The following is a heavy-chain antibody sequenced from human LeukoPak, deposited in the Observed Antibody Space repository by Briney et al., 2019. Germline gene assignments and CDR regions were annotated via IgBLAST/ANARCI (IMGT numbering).Heavy chain of an antibody. CDR1: GFTFSSYS. CDR2: ISSSSSYI. CDR3: ARLPSSDAFDI. D-gene: IGHD1-26*01. J-gene: IGHJ3*02. V-gene: IGHV3-21*01. Sequence: PGGSLRLSCTASGFTFSSYSMNWVRQAPGKWLEWVSSISSSSSYIYYADSVKGRFTISRDNAKNSLYLQMNSLRAEDTAVYYCARLPSSDAFDIWGQGTMVTVSS.